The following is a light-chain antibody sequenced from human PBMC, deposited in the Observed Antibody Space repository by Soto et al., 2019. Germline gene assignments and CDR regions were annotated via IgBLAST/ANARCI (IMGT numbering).Light chain of an antibody. CDR2: DAS. CDR1: QSVNSN. J-gene: IGKJ1*01. V-gene: IGKV3-15*01. CDR3: QQSNNWPKT. Sequence: EIVMTQSPATLSVSPGEPATLSCRASQSVNSNLAWYQQKPGQAPRLLISDASTRAAGLPARFSGSGSGTEFTLTISSLQSEDFAVYFCQQSNNWPKTCGQGTKVEIK.